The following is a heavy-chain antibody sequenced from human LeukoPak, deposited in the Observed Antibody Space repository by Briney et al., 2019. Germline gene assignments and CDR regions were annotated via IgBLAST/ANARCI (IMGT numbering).Heavy chain of an antibody. Sequence: GGSLRLSCAASGFTFSSYAMSWVRQAPGKGLEWVAVISYDGSNKYYADSVKGRFTISRDNSKNALYLQMNSLRAEDTAVYYCAKDREGDGYILDAFDIWGQGTMVTVSS. J-gene: IGHJ3*02. D-gene: IGHD5-24*01. CDR3: AKDREGDGYILDAFDI. CDR1: GFTFSSYA. V-gene: IGHV3-30*18. CDR2: ISYDGSNK.